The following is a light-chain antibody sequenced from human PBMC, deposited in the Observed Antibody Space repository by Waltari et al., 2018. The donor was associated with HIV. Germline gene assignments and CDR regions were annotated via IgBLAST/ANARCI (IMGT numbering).Light chain of an antibody. CDR3: QQYNSYSRA. J-gene: IGKJ1*01. CDR2: KAS. V-gene: IGKV1-5*03. Sequence: DIQMTQSPSTLSASVGDSVIITCRASQSIRSVLAWYQQKPGKSPKLLIYKASTLKSGVASRFRGSGSGTEFTLTISSLQPDDFATYYCQQYNSYSRAFGQGTKVEI. CDR1: QSIRSV.